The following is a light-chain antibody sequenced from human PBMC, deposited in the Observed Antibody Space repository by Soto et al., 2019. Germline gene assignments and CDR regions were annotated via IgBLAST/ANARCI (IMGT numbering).Light chain of an antibody. CDR1: SSDVGAYSY. Sequence: QSVLTQPASVSGSPGQSITISCTGTSSDVGAYSYVSWYQQHPGKAPKLIIYDVSDRPSGISNRFSGSKSDNTASLTISGLQAEDEAEYYCSSYTSSRTYVFGTGTKVTV. V-gene: IGLV2-14*01. J-gene: IGLJ1*01. CDR2: DVS. CDR3: SSYTSSRTYV.